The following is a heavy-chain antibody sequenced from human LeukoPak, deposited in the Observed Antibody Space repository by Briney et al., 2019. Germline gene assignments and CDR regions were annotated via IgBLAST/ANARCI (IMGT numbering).Heavy chain of an antibody. CDR1: GVSISSYY. CDR2: IYTSGST. Sequence: SETLSLTCTVSGVSISSYYWSWIRRPAGKGLEWIGRIYTSGSTNYNPSLKSRVTISVDTSKNQFSLKLSSVTAADTAVYYCARETLLIPFDYWGQGTLVTVSS. V-gene: IGHV4-4*07. CDR3: ARETLLIPFDY. J-gene: IGHJ4*02. D-gene: IGHD2-15*01.